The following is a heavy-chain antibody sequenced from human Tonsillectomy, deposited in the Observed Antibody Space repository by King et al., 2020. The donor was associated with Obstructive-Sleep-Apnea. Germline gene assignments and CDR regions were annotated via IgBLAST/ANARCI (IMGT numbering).Heavy chain of an antibody. D-gene: IGHD5-18*01. V-gene: IGHV3-48*01. Sequence: VQLVESGGGLVQPGGSLRLSCAASGFTFSHYRMHWVRQAPGKGLEWVSYISSSGDTIYYADSVKGRFTISRDNAKNSLYLQMNSLRAEDTAVFYCARDLGYNYGYYFDYWGQGILLSVSS. CDR1: GFTFSHYR. J-gene: IGHJ4*02. CDR2: ISSSGDTI. CDR3: ARDLGYNYGYYFDY.